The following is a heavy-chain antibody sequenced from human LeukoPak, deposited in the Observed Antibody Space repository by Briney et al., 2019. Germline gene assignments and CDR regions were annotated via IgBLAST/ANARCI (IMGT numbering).Heavy chain of an antibody. Sequence: GGSLRLSCAASGFTFSSYWMNWVRQAPGKGLEWVSSISSSSSYIYYADSLKGRFTISRDNAKNSLYLQMNSLRAEDTAVYYCARGKWEPLDYWGQGTLVTVSS. J-gene: IGHJ4*02. D-gene: IGHD1-26*01. CDR1: GFTFSSYW. CDR2: ISSSSSYI. V-gene: IGHV3-21*01. CDR3: ARGKWEPLDY.